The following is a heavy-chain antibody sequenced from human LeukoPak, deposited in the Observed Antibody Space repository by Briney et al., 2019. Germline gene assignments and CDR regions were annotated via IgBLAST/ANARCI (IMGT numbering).Heavy chain of an antibody. Sequence: GASVKVSCKASGCTFSSYAISWVRQAPGQGLEWMGRIIPIFGTANYAQKFQGRVTITTDESTSTAYMELSSLRSEDTAVYYCARSPYRKSYAAFDYWGQGTLVTVSS. CDR2: IIPIFGTA. V-gene: IGHV1-69*05. CDR3: ARSPYRKSYAAFDY. CDR1: GCTFSSYA. D-gene: IGHD2-2*01. J-gene: IGHJ4*02.